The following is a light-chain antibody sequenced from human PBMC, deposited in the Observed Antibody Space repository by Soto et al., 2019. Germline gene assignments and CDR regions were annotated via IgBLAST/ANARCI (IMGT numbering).Light chain of an antibody. Sequence: QSVLSQPPSASGTPGQRVTISCSRSSSNIGGNTVNWYQQLPGTAPKLLIYSNNQRPSGVPDRFSGSKSGTSASLDISGLQSEDEADYYCVAWDDSLNGPAFGGGTKLTVL. J-gene: IGLJ2*01. CDR3: VAWDDSLNGPA. CDR2: SNN. V-gene: IGLV1-44*01. CDR1: SSNIGGNT.